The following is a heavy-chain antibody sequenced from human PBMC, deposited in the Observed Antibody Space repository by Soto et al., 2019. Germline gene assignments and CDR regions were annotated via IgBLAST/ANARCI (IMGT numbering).Heavy chain of an antibody. CDR2: IIPIFGTA. CDR3: ANGESNGWPAFDY. J-gene: IGHJ4*02. Sequence: QVELVQSGAEVKKPGSSVKVSCQASEDTFRNYAISWVRQAPGQGLEWMGGIIPIFGTANYAQKFQGRVTITADTSANTVYLELSSLRSEDTAVYYCANGESNGWPAFDYWGQGTLVTVSS. V-gene: IGHV1-69*06. D-gene: IGHD6-19*01. CDR1: EDTFRNYA.